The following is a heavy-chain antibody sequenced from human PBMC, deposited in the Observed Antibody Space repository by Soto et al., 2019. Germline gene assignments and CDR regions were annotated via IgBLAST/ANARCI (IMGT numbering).Heavy chain of an antibody. Sequence: PGGSTRISCAASGFTFSSYAVNWVRQTPGKGLEWVADISGDGSEKNYADSVKGRFTISRDNAKNTLYLQMNSLRVEDTAVYYCASSLLRGQGTLVTVSS. CDR3: ASSLL. V-gene: IGHV3-7*01. CDR1: GFTFSSYA. CDR2: ISGDGSEK. J-gene: IGHJ4*02.